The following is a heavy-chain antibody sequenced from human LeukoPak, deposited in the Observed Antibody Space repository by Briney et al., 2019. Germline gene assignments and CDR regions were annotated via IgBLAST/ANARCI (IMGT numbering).Heavy chain of an antibody. CDR2: IYYSGST. CDR3: ARRRRYFCGGDCSYDY. Sequence: SETLSLTCTVSGGSISSSSYYWGWIRQAPGKGLELIGSIYYSGSTYYNPSLKSRVTISVDTSKNQFSLKLSSVTAADTAVYYCARRRRYFCGGDCSYDYWGQGTLVTVSS. V-gene: IGHV4-39*01. J-gene: IGHJ4*02. CDR1: GGSISSSSYY. D-gene: IGHD2-21*02.